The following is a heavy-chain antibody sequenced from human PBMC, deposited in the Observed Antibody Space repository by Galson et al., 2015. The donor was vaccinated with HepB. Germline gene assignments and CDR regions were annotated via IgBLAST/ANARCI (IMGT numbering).Heavy chain of an antibody. CDR1: GFTFSSYA. D-gene: IGHD6-13*01. Sequence: SLRLSCAASGFTFSSYAMHWVRQAPGKGLEYVSAISSNGGSTYYADSVKGRFTISRDNSKNTLYLQMSSLRAEDTAVYYCVKAHVADNWYSSSWYWFDPWGQGTLVTVSS. CDR3: VKAHVADNWYSSSWYWFDP. V-gene: IGHV3-64D*06. J-gene: IGHJ5*02. CDR2: ISSNGGST.